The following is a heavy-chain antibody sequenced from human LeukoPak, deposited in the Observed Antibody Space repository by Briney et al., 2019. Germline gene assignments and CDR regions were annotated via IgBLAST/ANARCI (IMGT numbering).Heavy chain of an antibody. D-gene: IGHD3-10*01. J-gene: IGHJ5*02. V-gene: IGHV4-59*04. CDR1: GGSISSYY. CDR2: IYYSGST. CDR3: AKSSGSLFDP. Sequence: SETLSLTCTVSGGSISSYYWSWIRQPPGKGLEWIGYIYYSGSTYYNPSLKSRVTMSADTSKNQFSLRLSFVTAADTAVYYCAKSSGSLFDPWGQGTLVTVSS.